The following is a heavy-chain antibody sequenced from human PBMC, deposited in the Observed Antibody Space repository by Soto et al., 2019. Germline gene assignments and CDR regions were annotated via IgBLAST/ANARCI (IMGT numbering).Heavy chain of an antibody. V-gene: IGHV4-31*03. Sequence: QVQLQESGPGLVKPSQTLSLTCTVSGGSISSSGYYWSWIRQHPGKGLEWIGYIYYSGNTHYNPSLRSRVIMSLITSKNQFALKLNSVRAADTAGYYCARVRCGSTSCRRVDYWGQGTLVTVSS. J-gene: IGHJ4*02. CDR1: GGSISSSGYY. CDR2: IYYSGNT. CDR3: ARVRCGSTSCRRVDY. D-gene: IGHD2-2*01.